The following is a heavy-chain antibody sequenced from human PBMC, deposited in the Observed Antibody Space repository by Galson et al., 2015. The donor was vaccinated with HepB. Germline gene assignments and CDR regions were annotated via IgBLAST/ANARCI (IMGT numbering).Heavy chain of an antibody. V-gene: IGHV3-30*04. CDR2: ISYDGSNK. Sequence: SLRLSCAASGFTFSSYAMHWVRQAPGKGLEWVAVISYDGSNKYYVDSVKGRFTISRDHSKNTLYLQMNSLRAEDTAVYYCARGPRGGWYALGAGPTDYWGQGTRVTVSS. D-gene: IGHD6-19*01. CDR3: ARGPRGGWYALGAGPTDY. J-gene: IGHJ4*02. CDR1: GFTFSSYA.